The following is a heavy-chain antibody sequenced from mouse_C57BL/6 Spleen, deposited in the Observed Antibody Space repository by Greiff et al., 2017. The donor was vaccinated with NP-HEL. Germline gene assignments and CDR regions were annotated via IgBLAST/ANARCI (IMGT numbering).Heavy chain of an antibody. Sequence: EVKLQQSGPELVKPGASVKMSCKASGYTFTDYNMHWVKQSHGKSLEWIGYINPNNGGTSYNQKFKGKATSTVNKSSSTAYMELRSLTSEDSAVYYCARFGDYDPLDYWGQGTTLTVSS. CDR2: INPNNGGT. CDR3: ARFGDYDPLDY. V-gene: IGHV1-22*01. CDR1: GYTFTDYN. D-gene: IGHD2-4*01. J-gene: IGHJ2*01.